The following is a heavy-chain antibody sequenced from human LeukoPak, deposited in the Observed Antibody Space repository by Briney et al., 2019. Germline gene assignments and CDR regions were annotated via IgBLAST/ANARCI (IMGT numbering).Heavy chain of an antibody. CDR2: ISGSGGST. D-gene: IGHD6-19*01. V-gene: IGHV3-11*01. CDR1: GDSISSDY. CDR3: ARVSDISVAAYFDY. J-gene: IGHJ4*02. Sequence: SPSETLSLTCNVSGDSISSDYWSWLRQPPGKGLEWVSAISGSGGSTYYADSVKGRFTISRDNAKNSLYLQMNSLRAEDTALYYCARVSDISVAAYFDYWGQGTLVTVSS.